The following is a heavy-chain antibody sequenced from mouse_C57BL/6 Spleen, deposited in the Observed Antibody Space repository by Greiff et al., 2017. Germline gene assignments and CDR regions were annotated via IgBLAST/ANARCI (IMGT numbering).Heavy chain of an antibody. CDR2: IDPETGGT. D-gene: IGHD2-3*01. V-gene: IGHV1-15*01. CDR3: TVYDGYHLGFAY. J-gene: IGHJ3*01. CDR1: GYTFTDYE. Sequence: LVESGAELVRPGASVTLSCKASGYTFTDYEMHWVKQTPVHGLEWIGAIDPETGGTAYNQKFKGKAILTADKSSSTAYMELRSLTSEDSAVYYCTVYDGYHLGFAYWGQGTLVTVSA.